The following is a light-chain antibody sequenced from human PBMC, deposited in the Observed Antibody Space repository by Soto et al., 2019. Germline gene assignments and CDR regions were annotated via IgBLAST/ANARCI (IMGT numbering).Light chain of an antibody. Sequence: DIVMTQSPLSLPVTPGEPASISCRSSQSLLHSNGYTYLDWYLQKPGQSPQLLIYLGSNRASGVPDRFSGSGSGTDFTLKISRVEAEDVGVYYCMQALQTPPHTFGQGTKLEIK. V-gene: IGKV2-28*01. CDR1: QSLLHSNGYTY. CDR2: LGS. J-gene: IGKJ2*01. CDR3: MQALQTPPHT.